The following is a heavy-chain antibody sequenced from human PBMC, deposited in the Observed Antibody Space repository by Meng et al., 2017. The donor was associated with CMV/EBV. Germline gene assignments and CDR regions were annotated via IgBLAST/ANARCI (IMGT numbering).Heavy chain of an antibody. CDR2: ISSSSSYI. Sequence: GGSLRLSCAASGFTFSSYSMNWVRQAPGKGLEWVSSISSSSSYIYYADSVKGRFTISRDNAKNSLYLQMNSLRAEDTAVYYCARERKGDGWFDPWGQGTLVTVSS. CDR1: GFTFSSYS. D-gene: IGHD3-16*01. J-gene: IGHJ5*02. V-gene: IGHV3-21*04. CDR3: ARERKGDGWFDP.